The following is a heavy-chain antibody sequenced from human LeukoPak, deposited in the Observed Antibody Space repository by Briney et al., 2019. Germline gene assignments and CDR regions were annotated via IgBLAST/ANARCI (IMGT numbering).Heavy chain of an antibody. D-gene: IGHD3-16*01. CDR1: GFSLSTSGMC. V-gene: IGHV2-70*11. J-gene: IGHJ4*02. CDR3: ARMSISSRPGGTDY. Sequence: SGPALVKPTQTLTLTCTFSGFSLSTSGMCVSWIRQPPGKALEWLARIDWDDDKYYSTSLKTRLTISKDTSKNQVVLTMTNMDPVDTATYYCARMSISSRPGGTDYWGQGTLVTVSS. CDR2: IDWDDDK.